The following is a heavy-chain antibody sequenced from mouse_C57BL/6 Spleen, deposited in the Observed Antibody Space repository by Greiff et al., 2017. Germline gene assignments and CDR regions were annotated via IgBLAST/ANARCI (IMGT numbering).Heavy chain of an antibody. V-gene: IGHV1-74*01. J-gene: IGHJ1*03. CDR1: GYTFTSYW. CDR3: AILGRYFDV. Sequence: QVQLQQPGAELVKPGASGYTFTSYWMHWVKQRPGQGLEWIGRIHPSDSDTNYNQKFKGKATLTVDKSSSTAYMQLSSLTSEDSAVYYCAILGRYFDVWGTGTTVTVSS. D-gene: IGHD3-3*01. CDR2: IHPSDSDT.